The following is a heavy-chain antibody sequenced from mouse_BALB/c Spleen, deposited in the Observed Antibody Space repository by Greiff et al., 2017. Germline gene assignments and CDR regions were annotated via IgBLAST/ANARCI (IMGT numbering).Heavy chain of an antibody. Sequence: QVQLQESGPGLVAPSQSLSITCTVSGFSLTSYGVHWVRQPPGKGLEWLGVIWAGGSTNYNSALMSRLSISKDNSKSQVFLKMNSLQTDDTAMYYCARVDSSGYPAWFAYWGQGTLVTVSA. D-gene: IGHD3-2*01. CDR2: IWAGGST. CDR1: GFSLTSYG. J-gene: IGHJ3*01. V-gene: IGHV2-9*02. CDR3: ARVDSSGYPAWFAY.